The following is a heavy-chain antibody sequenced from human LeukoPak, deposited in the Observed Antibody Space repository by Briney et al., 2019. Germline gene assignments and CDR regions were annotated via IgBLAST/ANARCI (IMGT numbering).Heavy chain of an antibody. CDR2: ISSSGSTI. CDR1: GFTFSSYE. Sequence: GGSLRLSCAAYGFTFSSYEMNWVRQAPGKGLEWVSYISSSGSTIYYADSVKGRFTISRDNAKNSLYLQMNSLRAEDTAVYYCASHSSGWYSDFDYWGQGTLVTVSS. V-gene: IGHV3-48*03. J-gene: IGHJ4*02. D-gene: IGHD6-19*01. CDR3: ASHSSGWYSDFDY.